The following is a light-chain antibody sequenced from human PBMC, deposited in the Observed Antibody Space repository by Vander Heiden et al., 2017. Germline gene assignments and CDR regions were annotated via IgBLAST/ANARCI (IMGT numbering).Light chain of an antibody. Sequence: DIQLTQSPSSLAASVGDRVTITCRASQSIDNYLNWYQQKPGKAPQLLVYATSSWQSGVPSRFSGSGYGKDFTLTISSRQPEDFASYYCQQIDSNPPWTFGQGTKVEIK. J-gene: IGKJ1*01. CDR1: QSIDNY. V-gene: IGKV1-39*01. CDR2: ATS. CDR3: QQIDSNPPWT.